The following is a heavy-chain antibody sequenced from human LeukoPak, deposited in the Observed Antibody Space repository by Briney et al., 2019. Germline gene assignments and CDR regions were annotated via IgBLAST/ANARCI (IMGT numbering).Heavy chain of an antibody. D-gene: IGHD2-8*01. CDR1: GFTFSSYG. Sequence: GGSLRLSCAASGFTFSSYGMHWVRQAPGKGLEWVAFIRSDGSSKHYADSVKGRFTISRDNSYSTLYVQMNSLRAEDTAVYYCAKGLNGYLGYWGQGTLVTVSS. CDR3: AKGLNGYLGY. V-gene: IGHV3-30*02. CDR2: IRSDGSSK. J-gene: IGHJ4*02.